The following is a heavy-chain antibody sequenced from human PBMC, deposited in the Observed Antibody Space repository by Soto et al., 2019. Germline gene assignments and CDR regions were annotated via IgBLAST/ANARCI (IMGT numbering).Heavy chain of an antibody. J-gene: IGHJ4*02. CDR1: GGSFSGYY. V-gene: IGHV4-34*01. CDR2: INHSGST. CDR3: ARADFWSGYSGRGFDY. Sequence: SETLSLTCAVYGGSFSGYYWSWIRQPPGKGLEWIGEINHSGSTNYNPSLKSRVTISVDTSKNQFSLKLSSVTAADTAVYYCARADFWSGYSGRGFDYWGQGTLVTVSS. D-gene: IGHD3-3*01.